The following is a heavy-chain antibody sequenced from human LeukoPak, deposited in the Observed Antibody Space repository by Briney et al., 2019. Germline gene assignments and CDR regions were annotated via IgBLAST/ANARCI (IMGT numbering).Heavy chain of an antibody. J-gene: IGHJ6*03. V-gene: IGHV3-30-3*01. Sequence: GGSLRLSCAASGFTFGSYAMHWVRQAPGKGLEWVAVISYDGSNKYYADSVKGRFTISRDNSKNTLSLQMNGLRVEDTAVYYCAKVMPPGRIRFYSYYMDVWGKGTTVTVS. CDR3: AKVMPPGRIRFYSYYMDV. CDR2: ISYDGSNK. CDR1: GFTFGSYA. D-gene: IGHD2-15*01.